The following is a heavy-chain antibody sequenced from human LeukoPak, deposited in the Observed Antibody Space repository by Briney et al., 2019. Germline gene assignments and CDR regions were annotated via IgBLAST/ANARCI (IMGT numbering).Heavy chain of an antibody. CDR1: GGSISSYY. J-gene: IGHJ4*02. D-gene: IGHD4-17*01. Sequence: TSETLSLTCTVSGGSISSYYWSWIRQPPGRGLEWIGYICDSGSTNYNPSLKSRVTISVDTSKNQFSLKLSSVTAADTAVYYCARLGYGDYDIDYWGQGTLVTVSS. CDR3: ARLGYGDYDIDY. V-gene: IGHV4-59*08. CDR2: ICDSGST.